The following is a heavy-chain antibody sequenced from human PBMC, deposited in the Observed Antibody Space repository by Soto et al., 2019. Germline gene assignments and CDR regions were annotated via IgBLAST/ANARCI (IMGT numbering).Heavy chain of an antibody. Sequence: LVNLSCEASGGTFSGYTISWVRQAPGQGLEWMGRIIPILGIANYAQKFQGRVTITTDKSTSTAYMELSSLRSEDTAVYYCARTPIVVVVAATHRNWFDPWGQGTLVTVSS. V-gene: IGHV1-69*02. CDR3: ARTPIVVVVAATHRNWFDP. J-gene: IGHJ5*02. D-gene: IGHD2-15*01. CDR2: IIPILGIA. CDR1: GGTFSGYT.